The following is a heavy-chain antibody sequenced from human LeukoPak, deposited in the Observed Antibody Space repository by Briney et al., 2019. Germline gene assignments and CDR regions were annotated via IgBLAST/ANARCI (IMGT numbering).Heavy chain of an antibody. CDR2: IYHSGST. V-gene: IGHV4-59*13. Sequence: PSETLSLTCTVSGGSITSNYWGWIRQPPGKGLEWIGYIYHSGSTNYNPSLKSRVTISVDTSKNQFSLKLSPVTAADTAIYYCAGGRGDYSSGWFDYWGQGTPVTVSS. CDR3: AGGRGDYSSGWFDY. J-gene: IGHJ4*02. D-gene: IGHD6-19*01. CDR1: GGSITSNY.